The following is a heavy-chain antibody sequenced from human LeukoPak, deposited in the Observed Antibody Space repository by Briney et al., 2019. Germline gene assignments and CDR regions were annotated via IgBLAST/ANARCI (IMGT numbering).Heavy chain of an antibody. D-gene: IGHD1-7*01. V-gene: IGHV3-48*01. Sequence: GGSLRLSCAASGFTFSSYSMNWVRQAPGKGLEWVSYISSSSSTLYYADSVKGRFTISRDNAKNSLYLQMNSLRAEDTAVYYCARDLGSELLHGMDVWGQGTTVTVSS. J-gene: IGHJ6*02. CDR2: ISSSSSTL. CDR1: GFTFSSYS. CDR3: ARDLGSELLHGMDV.